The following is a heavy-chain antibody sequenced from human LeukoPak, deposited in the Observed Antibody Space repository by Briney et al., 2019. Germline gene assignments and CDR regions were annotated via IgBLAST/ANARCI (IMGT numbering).Heavy chain of an antibody. J-gene: IGHJ4*02. Sequence: SETLSLTCTVSGGSISTFYWSWIRRPPGKGLEWIGYISYSGSTNFNPSLKSRVTISVDTSKNQFSLKLSSVTAADTAVYYCARQASMAGRMQDFDFWGQGTLVTVSS. D-gene: IGHD6-19*01. V-gene: IGHV4-59*08. CDR3: ARQASMAGRMQDFDF. CDR2: ISYSGST. CDR1: GGSISTFY.